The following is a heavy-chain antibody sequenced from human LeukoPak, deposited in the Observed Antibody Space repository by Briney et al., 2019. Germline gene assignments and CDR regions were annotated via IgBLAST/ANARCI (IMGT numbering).Heavy chain of an antibody. CDR3: ARHGYQLLN. V-gene: IGHV4-31*03. CDR1: GGSISSGGYY. CDR2: INHSGST. D-gene: IGHD2-2*01. J-gene: IGHJ4*02. Sequence: SQTLSLTCTVSGGSISSGGYYWSWIRQHPGKGLEWIGEINHSGSTNYNPSLKSRVTISVDTSKNQFSLKLSSVTAADTAVYYCARHGYQLLNWGQGTLVTVSS.